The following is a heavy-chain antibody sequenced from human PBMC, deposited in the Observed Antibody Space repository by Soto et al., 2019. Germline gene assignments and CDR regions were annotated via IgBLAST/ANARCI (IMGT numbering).Heavy chain of an antibody. D-gene: IGHD3-16*01. J-gene: IGHJ5*02. V-gene: IGHV4-30-4*01. CDR2: IYYSGTT. CDR1: GGSICSPDYY. Sequence: NRSGTLSLICAVSGGSICSPDYYWSWIRQPPGKGLEWIGYIYYSGTTDYNPSLKSRVSISIDTSENLFSLKLNSVTAADTAVYYCARDRRGTTSPRYNCFDPWRQGPLVTVRS. CDR3: ARDRRGTTSPRYNCFDP.